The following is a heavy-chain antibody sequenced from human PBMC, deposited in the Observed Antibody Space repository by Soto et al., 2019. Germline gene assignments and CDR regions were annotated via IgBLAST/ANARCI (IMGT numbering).Heavy chain of an antibody. CDR1: GGSISSYY. Sequence: SETLSLTCTVSGGSISSYYWSWIRQRAGKGLEWIGYIYYSGSTNYNPSLKSRVTISVDTSKNQFSLKLSSVTAAETAVYYCARDPVGAVEGYGMDVRGQGTTVTVSS. D-gene: IGHD1-26*01. J-gene: IGHJ6*02. CDR2: IYYSGST. CDR3: ARDPVGAVEGYGMDV. V-gene: IGHV4-59*01.